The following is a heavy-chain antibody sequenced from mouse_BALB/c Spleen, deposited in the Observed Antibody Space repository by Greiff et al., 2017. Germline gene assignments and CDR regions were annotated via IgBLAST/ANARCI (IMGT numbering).Heavy chain of an antibody. CDR2: ISSGSSTI. CDR3: ARGGNYVAMDD. Sequence: EVKLVESGGGLVQPGGSRKLSCAASGFTFSSFGMHWVRQAPEKGLEWVAYISSGSSTIYYADTVKGRFTISRDNPKNTLFLQMTSLRSEDTAMYYCARGGNYVAMDDWGQGTSVTVSS. CDR1: GFTFSSFG. V-gene: IGHV5-17*02. J-gene: IGHJ4*01. D-gene: IGHD2-1*01.